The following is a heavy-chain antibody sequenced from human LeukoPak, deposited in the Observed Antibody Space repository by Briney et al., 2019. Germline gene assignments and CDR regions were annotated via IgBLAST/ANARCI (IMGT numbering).Heavy chain of an antibody. Sequence: GGSLRLSCAASGFTVSSNYMSWVRQGPGKGLECVSVISNDGDTYYADSVKGRFTISRDTSKNTVSLQMNSLRAEDTAVYYCARASYSYDINGWVPFDYWGQGTLVTVSS. J-gene: IGHJ4*02. CDR3: ARASYSYDINGWVPFDY. V-gene: IGHV3-53*01. CDR2: ISNDGDT. CDR1: GFTVSSNY. D-gene: IGHD3-22*01.